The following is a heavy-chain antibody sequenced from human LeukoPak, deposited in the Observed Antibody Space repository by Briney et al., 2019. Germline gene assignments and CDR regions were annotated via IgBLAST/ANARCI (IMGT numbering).Heavy chain of an antibody. V-gene: IGHV3-20*04. Sequence: GGSLRLSCAASGFTFDDYGMSWVRQAPGKGLEWVSGINWNGGRTGYADSVKGRLTISGDNAKNSLYLQMNSLRAEDTALYYCAKLAGTGGFDYWGQGTLVTVSS. J-gene: IGHJ4*02. CDR1: GFTFDDYG. CDR3: AKLAGTGGFDY. CDR2: INWNGGRT. D-gene: IGHD6-19*01.